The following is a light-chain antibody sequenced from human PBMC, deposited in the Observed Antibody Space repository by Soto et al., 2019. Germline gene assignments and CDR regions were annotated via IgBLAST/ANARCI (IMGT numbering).Light chain of an antibody. CDR2: GAS. CDR3: QQYGSSPFT. CDR1: QSVSSSY. V-gene: IGKV3-20*01. Sequence: VLTQSPGTLSWSPGERDTLSCRASQSVSSSYLAWYQQKPGQGPRLLIYGASSRATGIPDRFSGSGSGTDFTLTISRLEPEDFAVYYCQQYGSSPFTFGPGTKVDIQ. J-gene: IGKJ3*01.